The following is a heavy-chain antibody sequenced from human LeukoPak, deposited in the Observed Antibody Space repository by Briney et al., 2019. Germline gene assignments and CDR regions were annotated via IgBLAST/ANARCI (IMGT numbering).Heavy chain of an antibody. Sequence: GGSLRLSCAASGFTFSSYRMNWVRQAPGKGLEWVSYISSSSSTIYYADSVKGRFTISRDNAKNSLYLQMNSLRAEDTAVYYCARGAYSSGWNAGGYGMDVWGQGTTVTVSS. D-gene: IGHD6-19*01. V-gene: IGHV3-48*04. CDR3: ARGAYSSGWNAGGYGMDV. J-gene: IGHJ6*02. CDR2: ISSSSSTI. CDR1: GFTFSSYR.